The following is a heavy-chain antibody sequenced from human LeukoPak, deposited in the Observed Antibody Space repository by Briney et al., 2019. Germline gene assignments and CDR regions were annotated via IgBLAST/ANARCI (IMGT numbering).Heavy chain of an antibody. CDR1: RFTFSSYA. CDR2: VSGTGGNT. J-gene: IGHJ4*02. Sequence: PGGSLRLSCAASRFTFSSYAMSWVRQAPGKGLEWVSGVSGTGGNTYYADSVKGRFTISRDNSKNTLYLQMSSLRAEDTAVYYCAKDVRGASTGFDYWGQGALVTVSS. D-gene: IGHD3-10*01. CDR3: AKDVRGASTGFDY. V-gene: IGHV3-23*01.